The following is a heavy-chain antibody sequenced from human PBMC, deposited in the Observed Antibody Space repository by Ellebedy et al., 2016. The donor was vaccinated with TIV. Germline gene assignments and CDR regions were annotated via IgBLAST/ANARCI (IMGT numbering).Heavy chain of an antibody. CDR3: ARDGGYCSGGTCYLVY. CDR2: IRQDGDEK. J-gene: IGHJ4*02. CDR1: GFTFSSYW. Sequence: GGSLRLSCAASGFTFSSYWMSWVRQAPGKGLEWVASIRQDGDEKYYVDSVKGRFIISRDNARNSLFLQMSSLRAEDTAVYYCARDGGYCSGGTCYLVYWGQGTLGTVSS. D-gene: IGHD2-15*01. V-gene: IGHV3-7*03.